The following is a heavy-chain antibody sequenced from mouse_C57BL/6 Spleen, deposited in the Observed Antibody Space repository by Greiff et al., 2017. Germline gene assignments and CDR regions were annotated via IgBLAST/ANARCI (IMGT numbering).Heavy chain of an antibody. V-gene: IGHV1-26*01. Sequence: VQLQQSGPELVKPGASVKISCKASGYTFTDYYMNWVKQSHGKSLEWIGDINPNNGGTSYNQKFKGKATLTVDKSSSTAYMELRSLTSEDSAVYYCANVLDRDWFAYWGQGTLVTVSA. J-gene: IGHJ3*01. CDR2: INPNNGGT. D-gene: IGHD3-2*01. CDR3: ANVLDRDWFAY. CDR1: GYTFTDYY.